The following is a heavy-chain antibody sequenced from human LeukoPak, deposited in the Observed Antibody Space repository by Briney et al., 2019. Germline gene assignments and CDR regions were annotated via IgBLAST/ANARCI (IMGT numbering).Heavy chain of an antibody. V-gene: IGHV3-23*01. Sequence: GGSLRLSCAASGFTFNNYAMIWVRQAPGKGLEWGSTISTAGAGTYYADSVKGRFTISRDNSKNTLYLQMNSLRAEDTAVYYCAKRGGSGSYYPFDYWGQGTLVTVSS. CDR1: GFTFNNYA. CDR2: ISTAGAGT. D-gene: IGHD3-10*01. J-gene: IGHJ4*02. CDR3: AKRGGSGSYYPFDY.